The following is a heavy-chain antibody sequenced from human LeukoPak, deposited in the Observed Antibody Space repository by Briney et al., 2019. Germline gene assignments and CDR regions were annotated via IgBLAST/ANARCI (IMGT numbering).Heavy chain of an antibody. CDR3: AREYYYDSSGYYSPFDY. CDR2: MNPNSGNT. CDR1: GYTFTSYD. V-gene: IGHV1-8*01. D-gene: IGHD3-22*01. J-gene: IGHJ4*02. Sequence: ASVKVSCKASGYTFTSYDINWVRQATGQGLEWMGWMNPNSGNTGYAQKFQGRVTMTRNTSISTAYMELSSLRSDDTAVYYCAREYYYDSSGYYSPFDYWGQGTLVTVSS.